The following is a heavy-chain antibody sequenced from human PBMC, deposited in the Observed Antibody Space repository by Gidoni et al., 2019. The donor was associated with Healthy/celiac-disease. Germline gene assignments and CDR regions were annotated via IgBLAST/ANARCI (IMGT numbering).Heavy chain of an antibody. J-gene: IGHJ4*02. V-gene: IGHV4-39*01. D-gene: IGHD6-6*01. Sequence: QLQLQESGPGLVKPSETLSLTCTVSGGSISSSSYYWGWIRQPPGKGLEWIGSIYYSGSTYYNPSLKSRVTISVDTSKNQFSLKLSSVTAADTAVYYCASRIEWGSSPAALDYWGQGTLVTVSS. CDR3: ASRIEWGSSPAALDY. CDR2: IYYSGST. CDR1: GGSISSSSYY.